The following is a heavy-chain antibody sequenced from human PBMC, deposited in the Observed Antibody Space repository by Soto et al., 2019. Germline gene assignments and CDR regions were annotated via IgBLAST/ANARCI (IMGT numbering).Heavy chain of an antibody. CDR1: GFTFSDYY. D-gene: IGHD4-17*01. Sequence: QLQLVESGGGLVKPGGSLRLSCAASGFTFSDYYMSWIRQAPGKGLVWVSRINAGGNYTSNADFVKGRFTVSRDNAKNTLYLQMDSLSPEDTAVYFCARGGAYGDYRSDYWGQGALVTVSS. J-gene: IGHJ4*02. V-gene: IGHV3-11*06. CDR3: ARGGAYGDYRSDY. CDR2: INAGGNYT.